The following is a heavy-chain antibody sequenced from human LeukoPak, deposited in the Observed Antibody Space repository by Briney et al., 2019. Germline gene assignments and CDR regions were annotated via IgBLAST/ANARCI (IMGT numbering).Heavy chain of an antibody. V-gene: IGHV1-69*13. D-gene: IGHD2-2*01. CDR2: IIPIFGTA. CDR1: GGTFSSYA. CDR3: ARVLSRGCSSTSCYLPYGMDV. Sequence: GASVKVSCKASGGTFSSYAISWVRQAPGQGLEWMGGIIPIFGTANYAQKFQGRVTITADESTSTAYMELSSLRSEDTAVYYCARVLSRGCSSTSCYLPYGMDVWGQGTTVTVSS. J-gene: IGHJ6*02.